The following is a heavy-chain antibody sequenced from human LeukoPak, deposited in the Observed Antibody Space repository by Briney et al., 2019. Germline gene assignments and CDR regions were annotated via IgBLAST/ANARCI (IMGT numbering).Heavy chain of an antibody. D-gene: IGHD3-3*01. Sequence: ASVKVSCKASGYTFTTYGLSWVRQGPGQGLEWMGWISTYNGNTNYAQKFQGRVTITTDTSTSTAYMERRSLRSDDTAVYYCARDPTEDFWSGFYSYFDFWGQGTLVTVSS. V-gene: IGHV1-18*01. J-gene: IGHJ4*02. CDR2: ISTYNGNT. CDR3: ARDPTEDFWSGFYSYFDF. CDR1: GYTFTTYG.